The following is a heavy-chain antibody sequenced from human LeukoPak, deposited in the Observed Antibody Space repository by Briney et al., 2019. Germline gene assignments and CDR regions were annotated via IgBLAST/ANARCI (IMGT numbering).Heavy chain of an antibody. CDR1: GYTFTGYY. Sequence: EASVKVSCKASGYTFTGYYMHWVRQAPGQGLEWMGWINPNSGGTNYAQKFQGRVTMTRDTSISTAYMELSRLRSDDTAVYYCARDPVTMVRGVIVDYGMDVRGQGTTVTVSS. J-gene: IGHJ6*02. CDR2: INPNSGGT. D-gene: IGHD3-10*01. CDR3: ARDPVTMVRGVIVDYGMDV. V-gene: IGHV1-2*02.